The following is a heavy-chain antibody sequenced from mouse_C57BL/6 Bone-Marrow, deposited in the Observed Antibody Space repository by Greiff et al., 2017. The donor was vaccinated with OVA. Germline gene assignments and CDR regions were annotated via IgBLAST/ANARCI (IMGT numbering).Heavy chain of an antibody. J-gene: IGHJ1*03. Sequence: EVQVVESGPELVKPGASVKISCKASGYSFTDYNMNWVKQSNGKSLEWIGVIHPNYGTTSYNQKFMGKATLTVDQSSSTAYMQRNGQTAEDAAVYYCVSRPSDGRSTYWDFDVWGTGTTVTVSS. CDR3: VSRPSDGRSTYWDFDV. D-gene: IGHD1-1*01. V-gene: IGHV1-39*01. CDR2: IHPNYGTT. CDR1: GYSFTDYN.